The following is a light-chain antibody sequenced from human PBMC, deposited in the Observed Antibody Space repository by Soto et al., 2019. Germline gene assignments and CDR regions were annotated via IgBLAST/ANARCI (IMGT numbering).Light chain of an antibody. Sequence: EIVLTQSPATLSSSPGERATLSCRASQSVSSYLAWYQQKAGQAPRLLIYDASNRSTGIPARFSGSGSGTDFTLTISSLEPEDFAVYYCQQRSNWPPITFGQGTRLEIK. J-gene: IGKJ5*01. CDR2: DAS. CDR1: QSVSSY. CDR3: QQRSNWPPIT. V-gene: IGKV3-11*01.